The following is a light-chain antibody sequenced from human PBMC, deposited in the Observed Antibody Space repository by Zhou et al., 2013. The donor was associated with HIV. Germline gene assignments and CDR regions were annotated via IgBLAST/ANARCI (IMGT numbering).Light chain of an antibody. Sequence: IQMTQSPSSLSASVGDRVTITCQASQDISNYLNWYQQKPGKAPKLLIYDASSLESGVPSRFSGSGSGTDFTLTISSLQPEDFATYYCQQFNNYPRTFGQGTNGGN. J-gene: IGKJ1*01. CDR2: DAS. V-gene: IGKV1D-13*01. CDR1: QDISNY. CDR3: QQFNNYPRT.